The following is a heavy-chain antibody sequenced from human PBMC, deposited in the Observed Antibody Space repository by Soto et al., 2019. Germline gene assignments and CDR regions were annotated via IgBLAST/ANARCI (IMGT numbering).Heavy chain of an antibody. V-gene: IGHV1-46*01. CDR3: ARVSLKRSGYEYYFDY. J-gene: IGHJ4*02. Sequence: ASVKVSCEASGYTVTSYYMHWVRQAPGQGLEWMGIINPSGGSTSYAQKFQGRVTMTRDTSTSTVYMELSSLRSEDTAVYYCARVSLKRSGYEYYFDYWGQGTLVTVSS. D-gene: IGHD3-3*01. CDR2: INPSGGST. CDR1: GYTVTSYY.